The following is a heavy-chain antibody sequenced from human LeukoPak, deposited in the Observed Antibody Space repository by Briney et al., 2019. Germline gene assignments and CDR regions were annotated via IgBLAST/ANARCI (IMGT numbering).Heavy chain of an antibody. J-gene: IGHJ4*02. V-gene: IGHV4-61*02. Sequence: SETLPLTCTVSGGSISSGSYYWSWIRQPAGKGLEWIGRIYTSGSTNYNPSLKSRVTISVDTSKNQFSLKLSSVTAADTAVYYCARLIAAAGILFWDYWGQGTLVTVSS. CDR2: IYTSGST. CDR1: GGSISSGSYY. D-gene: IGHD6-13*01. CDR3: ARLIAAAGILFWDY.